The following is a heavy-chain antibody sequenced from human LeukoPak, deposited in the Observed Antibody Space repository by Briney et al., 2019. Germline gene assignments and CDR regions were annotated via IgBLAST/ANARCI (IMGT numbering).Heavy chain of an antibody. CDR3: AKDWAVTPRRGDAFDI. J-gene: IGHJ3*02. Sequence: GGSLRLSCAASGFTFDDYAMRGVRQAPGKGLEWVSLISGDGSATYYADSVKGRFTISRDNSKNSLYVQMNSLRTEDTALYYCAKDWAVTPRRGDAFDIWGQGTMVTVSS. CDR2: ISGDGSAT. V-gene: IGHV3-43*02. D-gene: IGHD4-17*01. CDR1: GFTFDDYA.